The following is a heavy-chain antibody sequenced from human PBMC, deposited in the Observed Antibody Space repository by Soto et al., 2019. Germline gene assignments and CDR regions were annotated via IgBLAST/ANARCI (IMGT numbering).Heavy chain of an antibody. CDR3: ARGPDIAVAGFDY. J-gene: IGHJ4*02. V-gene: IGHV1-3*01. CDR1: GYTFTSYA. CDR2: INAGNGNT. D-gene: IGHD6-19*01. Sequence: ASVKVSCKASGYTFTSYAMHWVRQAPGQRLEWMGWINAGNGNTKYSQKFQGRVTITRDTSASTAYMELSSLRSEDTAVYYCARGPDIAVAGFDYWGQGTLVTVSS.